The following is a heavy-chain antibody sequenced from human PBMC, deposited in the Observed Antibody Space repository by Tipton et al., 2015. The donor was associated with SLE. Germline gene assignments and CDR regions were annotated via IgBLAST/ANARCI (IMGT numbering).Heavy chain of an antibody. CDR2: ISSSGSTI. Sequence: SLRLSCAASGFTFSSYEMNWVRQAPGKGLEWVSYISSSGSTIYYADSVKGRFTISRDNSKNTLYLQMNSLRAEDTAVYYCARVLQQLALFDAFDIWGQGTMVTVSS. J-gene: IGHJ3*02. CDR1: GFTFSSYE. V-gene: IGHV3-48*03. D-gene: IGHD6-13*01. CDR3: ARVLQQLALFDAFDI.